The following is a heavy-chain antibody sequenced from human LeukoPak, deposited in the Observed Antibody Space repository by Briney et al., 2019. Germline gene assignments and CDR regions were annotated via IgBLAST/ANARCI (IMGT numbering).Heavy chain of an antibody. CDR1: GGSFSGYC. Sequence: SETLSLTCAVYGGSFSGYCWSWIRQPPGKGLEWIGEINHSGSTNYNPSLKSGVTISVDTSKNQFSLKLSSVTAADTAVYYCAVGDAGFDYWGQGTLVTVSS. CDR2: INHSGST. V-gene: IGHV4-34*01. J-gene: IGHJ4*02. CDR3: AVGDAGFDY.